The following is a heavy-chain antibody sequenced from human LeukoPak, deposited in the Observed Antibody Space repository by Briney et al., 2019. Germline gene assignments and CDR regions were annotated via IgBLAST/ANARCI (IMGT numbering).Heavy chain of an antibody. CDR2: IYYSGST. Sequence: PSETLSLTCTVSGGSISSYYWSWIRQPPGKGLEWIGYIYYSGSTSYNPSLKSRVTISVDTSKNQFSLKLSSVTAADTAVYHCARDVSHYYGSGRSEAWGQGTLVTVSS. J-gene: IGHJ4*02. CDR3: ARDVSHYYGSGRSEA. V-gene: IGHV4-59*01. CDR1: GGSISSYY. D-gene: IGHD3-10*01.